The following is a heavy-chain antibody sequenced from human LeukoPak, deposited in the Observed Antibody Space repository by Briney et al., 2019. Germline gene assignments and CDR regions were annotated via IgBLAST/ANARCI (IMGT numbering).Heavy chain of an antibody. D-gene: IGHD3-22*01. Sequence: GGSLRLSCAASGFTFSSYAMSWVRQAPGKGLEWVSAIDRASSTYYADSVKGRFTISRGNSKNTLYLQMNSLRAEETAVYYCAKRDSSGYYFFDYWGQGTLVSVSS. J-gene: IGHJ4*02. V-gene: IGHV3-23*01. CDR1: GFTFSSYA. CDR3: AKRDSSGYYFFDY. CDR2: IDRASST.